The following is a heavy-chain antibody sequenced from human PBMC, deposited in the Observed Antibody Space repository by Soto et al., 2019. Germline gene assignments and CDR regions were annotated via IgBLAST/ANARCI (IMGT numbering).Heavy chain of an antibody. CDR1: SGSISSSNW. J-gene: IGHJ6*03. D-gene: IGHD2-2*01. CDR2: IYHSGST. V-gene: IGHV4-4*02. CDR3: AREVVNCSSTSCYYYYYMDV. Sequence: SETLSLTCAVSSGSISSSNWWSWVRQPPGKGLEWIGEIYHSGSTNYNPSLKSRVTISVDKSKNQFSLKLSSVTAADTAVYYCAREVVNCSSTSCYYYYYMDVWGKGTTVTVSS.